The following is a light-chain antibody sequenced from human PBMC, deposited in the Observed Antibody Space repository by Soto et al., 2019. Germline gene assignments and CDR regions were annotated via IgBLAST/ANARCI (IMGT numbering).Light chain of an antibody. V-gene: IGKV3-15*01. CDR1: QSVGTN. J-gene: IGKJ5*01. CDR3: QQLNYWPRIT. CDR2: GAS. Sequence: DIVMTQSPVTLSVSPWERATLSCMASQSVGTNLAWYQQRPGQAPRLLVYGASTRASGIPPRFSGSGCGTDFTLTISSLQSEDFAVYYCQQLNYWPRITFGQGTRLEIK.